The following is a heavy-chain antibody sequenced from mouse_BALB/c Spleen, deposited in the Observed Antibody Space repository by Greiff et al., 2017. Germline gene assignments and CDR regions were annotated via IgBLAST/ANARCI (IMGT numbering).Heavy chain of an antibody. D-gene: IGHD2-1*01. V-gene: IGHV5-15*02. CDR2: ISNLAYSI. Sequence: DVKLVESGGGLVQPGGSRKLSCAASGFTFSDYGMAWVRQAPGKGPEWVAFISNLAYSIYYADTVTGRFTIARENAKNTLYLEMSSLRSEDTAMYYCARDQRGNYDYWGQGTTLTVSS. CDR3: ARDQRGNYDY. J-gene: IGHJ2*01. CDR1: GFTFSDYG.